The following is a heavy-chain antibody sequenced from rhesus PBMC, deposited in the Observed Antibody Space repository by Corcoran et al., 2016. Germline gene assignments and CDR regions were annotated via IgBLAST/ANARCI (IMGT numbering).Heavy chain of an antibody. CDR3: AKKDSNYLNRFDV. D-gene: IGHD4-23*01. V-gene: IGHV5S1*01. CDR1: GYRFTRIL. J-gene: IGHJ5-1*01. Sequence: EVQLVQSGAEVKRPGESLRISCKTSGYRFTRILISWVRQLPGKGLEWRGSIYPGDSDTRYNPSFQGHVTSSADKSISTTYLQWSSLKASDTATYYCAKKDSNYLNRFDVWGPGVLVTVSS. CDR2: IYPGDSDT.